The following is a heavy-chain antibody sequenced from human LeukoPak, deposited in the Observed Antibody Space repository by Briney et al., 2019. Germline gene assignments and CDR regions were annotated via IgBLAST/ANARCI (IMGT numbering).Heavy chain of an antibody. CDR1: GFTFSSYS. CDR2: ISSSSSYI. D-gene: IGHD2-15*01. J-gene: IGHJ3*02. V-gene: IGHV3-21*01. Sequence: GGSLRLSCAASGFTFSSYSMNWVRQAPGKGLEWVSSISSSSSYIYYADSVKGRFTISRDNAKNSLYLQMNSLRAEDTAVYYCARDLRYCSGGSCYPDAFDIWGQGTMVTVSS. CDR3: ARDLRYCSGGSCYPDAFDI.